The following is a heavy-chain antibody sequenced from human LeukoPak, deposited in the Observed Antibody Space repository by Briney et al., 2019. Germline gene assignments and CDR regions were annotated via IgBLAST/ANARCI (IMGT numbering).Heavy chain of an antibody. CDR3: ARLGAVRQYY. V-gene: IGHV3-7*01. J-gene: IGHJ4*02. Sequence: GGSLRLSCAASGFTFSSSWMSWVRQAPGKGLEWVANVKQDGSENYYVDSVKGRFTISRDNAKNSLYLQMNSLRAEDTAVYYCARLGAVRQYYWGQGTLVTVSS. CDR2: VKQDGSEN. CDR1: GFTFSSSW. D-gene: IGHD3-10*01.